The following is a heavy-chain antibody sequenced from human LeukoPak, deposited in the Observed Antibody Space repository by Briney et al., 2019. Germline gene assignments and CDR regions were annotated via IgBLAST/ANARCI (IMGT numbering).Heavy chain of an antibody. Sequence: GGSLRLSCAASGFTFSSYSMNWVRQAPGKGLEWVSSISSSSSYIYYADSVKGRFTISRDNAKNSLYLQMNSLRAEDTAVYYCARDFGDYGDYDDAFDIWGQGTMVTVSS. V-gene: IGHV3-21*01. CDR3: ARDFGDYGDYDDAFDI. J-gene: IGHJ3*02. CDR2: ISSSSSYI. CDR1: GFTFSSYS. D-gene: IGHD4-17*01.